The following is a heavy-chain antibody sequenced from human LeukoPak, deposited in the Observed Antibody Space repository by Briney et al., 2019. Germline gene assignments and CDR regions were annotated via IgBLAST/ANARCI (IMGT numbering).Heavy chain of an antibody. CDR2: INPNSGGT. CDR3: AKNMGYGDYWYFDL. D-gene: IGHD4-17*01. J-gene: IGHJ2*01. Sequence: ASVKVSCKASGYTLIDYYIHWVRQAPGEGLEWMGWINPNSGGTNYAQKFQGSVTMTRDTSISTAYMELTRLNSDDTAVYYCAKNMGYGDYWYFDLWGRGTLVTVSS. CDR1: GYTLIDYY. V-gene: IGHV1-2*02.